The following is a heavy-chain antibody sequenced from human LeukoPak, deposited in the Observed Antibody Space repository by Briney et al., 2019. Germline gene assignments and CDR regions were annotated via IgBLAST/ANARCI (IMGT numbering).Heavy chain of an antibody. Sequence: SETLSLTCTVSGDSISAYYWGWIRQPPGKGLEWIGYIHYSGSTSYNPSLKSRVTISVDPSKNLFSLRLNSVTAADTAVYYCARSLMYYDFLTGYSPQNFDYWGQGTLVTVSS. CDR1: GDSISAYY. CDR2: IHYSGST. CDR3: ARSLMYYDFLTGYSPQNFDY. V-gene: IGHV4-59*01. D-gene: IGHD3-9*01. J-gene: IGHJ4*02.